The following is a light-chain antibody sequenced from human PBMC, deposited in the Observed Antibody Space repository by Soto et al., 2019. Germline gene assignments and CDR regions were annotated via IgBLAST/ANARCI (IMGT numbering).Light chain of an antibody. CDR2: WAS. V-gene: IGKV4-1*01. J-gene: IGKJ1*01. Sequence: DIVLTQSPDSLAVSPGERATMNCKSSQNILYRSNNKNYLAWYQKKPGQPPKLLIYWASSRESGVPERFSGSGSETDFTLTISNVQAEDVAVYYCQQYYVDSWTFGQGTRVEI. CDR3: QQYYVDSWT. CDR1: QNILYRSNNKNY.